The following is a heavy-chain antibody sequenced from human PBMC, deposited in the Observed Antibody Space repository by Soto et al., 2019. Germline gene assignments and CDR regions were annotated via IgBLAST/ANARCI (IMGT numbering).Heavy chain of an antibody. CDR1: GYSFTSYW. CDR3: ARTAAAGKYYYGMDV. D-gene: IGHD6-13*01. J-gene: IGHJ6*02. CDR2: IYPGDSDT. V-gene: IGHV5-51*01. Sequence: GESLKISCKGSGYSFTSYWIGWVRQMPGKGLESMGIIYPGDSDTRYSPSFQGQVTISADKSISTAYLQWSSLKAPDTAMYYCARTAAAGKYYYGMDVWGQGTTVTVSS.